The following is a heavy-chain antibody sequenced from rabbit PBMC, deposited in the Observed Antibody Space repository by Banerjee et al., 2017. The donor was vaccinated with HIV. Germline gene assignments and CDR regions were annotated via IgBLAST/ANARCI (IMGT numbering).Heavy chain of an antibody. Sequence: QLVESGGGLVQPGGSLKLSCKASGFAFSSYGVRWVRQAPGKGLDRTGYLDPVSVRTHYASWVNGRFTISSHNAQNTLYLQLNSLTAADTATYFCARETAGGAPDYGLNLWGQGTLVTVS. D-gene: IGHD2-1*01. V-gene: IGHV1S7*01. CDR2: LDPVSVRT. CDR1: GFAFSSYG. CDR3: ARETAGGAPDYGLNL. J-gene: IGHJ4*01.